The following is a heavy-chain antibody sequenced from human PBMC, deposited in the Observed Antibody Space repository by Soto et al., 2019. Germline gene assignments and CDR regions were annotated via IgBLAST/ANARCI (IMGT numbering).Heavy chain of an antibody. CDR1: GGSISSYY. V-gene: IGHV4-59*01. CDR3: ARSIEYFQH. CDR2: IYYSGST. J-gene: IGHJ1*01. Sequence: SETLSLTCTVSGGSISSYYWSWIRQPPGKGLEWIGYIYYSGSTNYNPSLQGRVTMTTDTSTSTAYMELRSLRSDDTAVYYCARSIEYFQHWGQGTLVTVSS.